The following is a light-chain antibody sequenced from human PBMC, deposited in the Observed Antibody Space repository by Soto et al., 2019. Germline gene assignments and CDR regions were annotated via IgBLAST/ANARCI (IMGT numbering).Light chain of an antibody. CDR3: QQYGSSSTWT. V-gene: IGKV3-20*01. CDR1: QSVSSAY. J-gene: IGKJ1*01. Sequence: EIVLTQSPGTLSLSPGERATLSCRASQSVSSAYSAWYQHKPGQPPTLLIYAASSRVTVIPDMFSGSGSGTDFTLTISSLEPEDFAVYYCQQYGSSSTWTFGRGTKVEIK. CDR2: AAS.